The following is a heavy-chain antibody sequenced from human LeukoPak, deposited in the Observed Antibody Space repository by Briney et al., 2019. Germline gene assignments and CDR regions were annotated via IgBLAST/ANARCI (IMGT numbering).Heavy chain of an antibody. D-gene: IGHD3-10*01. J-gene: IGHJ5*02. CDR2: ISSSGSTI. Sequence: GGSLRLSCAASGFTFSKYYMSWVRQAPGKGLEWVSYISSSGSTIYYADSVKGRFTISRDNAKNSLYLQMNSLRAEDTAVYYCARDSRTENYGRGGFDPWGQGILVTVSS. CDR3: ARDSRTENYGRGGFDP. CDR1: GFTFSKYY. V-gene: IGHV3-11*04.